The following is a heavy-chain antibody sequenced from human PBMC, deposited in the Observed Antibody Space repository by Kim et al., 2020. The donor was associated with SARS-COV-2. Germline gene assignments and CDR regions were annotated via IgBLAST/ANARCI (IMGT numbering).Heavy chain of an antibody. CDR3: AKHGGSGHISVALDI. J-gene: IGHJ3*02. D-gene: IGHD3-10*01. CDR1: GFTFTSYC. CDR2: ILYEGSNK. V-gene: IGHV3-30*18. Sequence: GGSLRLSCAATGFTFTSYCMHWVRRAPAKGLDWAAVILYEGSNKHYADSVNGRFTISRDNSMNMVYLQMNSLSVEDTAVYYCAKHGGSGHISVALDIWG.